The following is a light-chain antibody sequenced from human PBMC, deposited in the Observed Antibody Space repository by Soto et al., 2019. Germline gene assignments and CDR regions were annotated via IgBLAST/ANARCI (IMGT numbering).Light chain of an antibody. CDR2: GND. Sequence: QSVLTQPRSASGTPGQRVTISCSGSNSNVGNNTVNWYQQFPGTSPRLLIEGNDQRPSGVPDRFSASKSGNTASLTISGLRPEDEGDYYCSSSTHSNTLVFGGGTKLTVL. J-gene: IGLJ3*02. CDR3: SSSTHSNTLV. V-gene: IGLV1-44*01. CDR1: NSNVGNNT.